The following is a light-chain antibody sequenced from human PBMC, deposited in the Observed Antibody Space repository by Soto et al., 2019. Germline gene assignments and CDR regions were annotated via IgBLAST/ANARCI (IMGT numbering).Light chain of an antibody. CDR2: GAS. V-gene: IGKV3D-15*01. CDR1: QSVSSY. J-gene: IGKJ5*01. Sequence: EIVLTQSPSTLSLSPGEGATLSCRASQSVSSYLAWYQQKPGQAPRLLIYGASSRATGIPDRFSGSGSGTDFTLTISSLQSEDFAVYYCQQYNNWPPITFGQGTRLEI. CDR3: QQYNNWPPIT.